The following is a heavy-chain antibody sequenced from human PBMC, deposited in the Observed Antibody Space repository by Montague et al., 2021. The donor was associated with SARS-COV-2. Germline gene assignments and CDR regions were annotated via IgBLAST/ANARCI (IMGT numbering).Heavy chain of an antibody. CDR2: IYSGVST. V-gene: IGHV3-53*04. D-gene: IGHD3/OR15-3a*01. CDR1: GFTVSSNY. J-gene: IGHJ6*02. CDR3: ARDLDVSGGMDV. Sequence: SLRLTCEASGFTVSSNYMNRVRQAPVKGLEWVSVIYSGVSTFYSXSVMGRFTISRHNSKNTLYLQMNSLRAEDTAVYYCARDLDVSGGMDVWGQGTTVTVSS.